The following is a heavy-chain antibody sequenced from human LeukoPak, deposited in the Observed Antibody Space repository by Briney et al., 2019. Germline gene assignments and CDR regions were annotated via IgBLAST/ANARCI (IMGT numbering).Heavy chain of an antibody. CDR2: IYYSGST. D-gene: IGHD5-18*01. CDR3: ARTTEGGYTYDYFYYYYMDV. Sequence: SETLSLTCTVSGGSISRYYWSWVRQPPGKGLEWVGGIYYSGSTNYNPSLKIRVTISVDTSKNHFSLKLRSVTAADTAVYYCARTTEGGYTYDYFYYYYMDVWGKGTTVTISS. V-gene: IGHV4-59*01. J-gene: IGHJ6*03. CDR1: GGSISRYY.